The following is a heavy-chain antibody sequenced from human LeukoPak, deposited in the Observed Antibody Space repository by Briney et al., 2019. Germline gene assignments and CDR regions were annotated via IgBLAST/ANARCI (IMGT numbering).Heavy chain of an antibody. CDR3: ARGSGYYDTGSFSFVDN. D-gene: IGHD3-22*01. J-gene: IGHJ4*02. Sequence: SQTLSLTCAISGDSVSSDSAAWNWIRQSPSRGLEWLGRTYYRSQWFIDYAVSVKTLITIKSDTSRNQFSLELNSVTPEDTGVYYCARGSGYYDTGSFSFVDNWGQGTLVTVSS. CDR1: GDSVSSDSAA. V-gene: IGHV6-1*01. CDR2: TYYRSQWFI.